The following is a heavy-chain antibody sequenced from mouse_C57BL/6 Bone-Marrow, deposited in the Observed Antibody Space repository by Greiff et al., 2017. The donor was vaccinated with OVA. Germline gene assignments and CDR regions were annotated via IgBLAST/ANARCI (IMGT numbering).Heavy chain of an antibody. Sequence: VQLQQPGAELVKPGASVKLSCKASGYTFTSYWMQWVKQRPGQGLEWIGEIDPSDSYTNYNQKFKGKATLTVDTSSSTAYMQRSSLTSEDSAVYYCARNWDDWCAYWGQGTLVTVSA. CDR1: GYTFTSYW. CDR3: ARNWDDWCAY. D-gene: IGHD4-1*01. V-gene: IGHV1-50*01. CDR2: IDPSDSYT. J-gene: IGHJ3*01.